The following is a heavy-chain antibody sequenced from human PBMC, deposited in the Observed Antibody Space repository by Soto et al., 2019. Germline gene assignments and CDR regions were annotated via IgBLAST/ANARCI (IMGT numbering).Heavy chain of an antibody. V-gene: IGHV4-59*01. D-gene: IGHD6-19*01. CDR3: ARENSGTNTKHHWFDP. CDR1: GGSISSYY. J-gene: IGHJ5*02. Sequence: SETLSLTCTVSGGSISSYYWSWIRQPPGKGLEWIGYIYYSGSTNYNPSLKSRVTISVDTSKNQFSLKLSSVTAADTAVYYCARENSGTNTKHHWFDPWGQGTLVTVSS. CDR2: IYYSGST.